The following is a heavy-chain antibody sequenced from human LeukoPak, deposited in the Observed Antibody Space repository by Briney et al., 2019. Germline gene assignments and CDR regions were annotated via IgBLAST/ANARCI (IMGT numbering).Heavy chain of an antibody. CDR3: AKGCIPDYYDSSGYEGWFDP. CDR1: GFTFDDYA. V-gene: IGHV3-9*01. CDR2: ISWKSGSI. Sequence: PGGSLRLSCAASGFTFDDYAMNWVRQALGKGLEWVSGISWKSGSIGYADSVKGRFTISRDNAKNSLYLQMNSLRAEDTALYYCAKGCIPDYYDSSGYEGWFDPWGQGTLVTVSS. J-gene: IGHJ5*02. D-gene: IGHD3-22*01.